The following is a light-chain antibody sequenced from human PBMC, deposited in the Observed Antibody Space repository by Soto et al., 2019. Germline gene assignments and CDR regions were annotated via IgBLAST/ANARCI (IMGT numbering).Light chain of an antibody. V-gene: IGLV1-51*02. Sequence: QSVLTQPPSVSAAPGQKVTISCSGSSSNIGNNYVSWYQQLPGTAPKLLIYENNKRPSGIPDRFSGSKSGTSATLGITGLQTGVEADYYCATWDSSLSLWVFGGGTKLTVL. CDR3: ATWDSSLSLWV. J-gene: IGLJ3*02. CDR2: ENN. CDR1: SSNIGNNY.